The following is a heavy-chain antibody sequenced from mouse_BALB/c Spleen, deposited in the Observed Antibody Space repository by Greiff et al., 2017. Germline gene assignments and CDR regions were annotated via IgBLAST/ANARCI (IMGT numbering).Heavy chain of an antibody. J-gene: IGHJ3*01. CDR2: INPSTGYT. CDR1: GYTFTSYW. Sequence: QVQLKESGAELAKPGASVKMSCKASGYTFTSYWMHWVKQRPGQGLEWIGYINPSTGYTEYNQKFKDKATLTADKSSSTAYMQLSSLTSEDSAVYYCARSELLRLFAYWGQGTLVTVSA. V-gene: IGHV1-7*01. D-gene: IGHD1-2*01. CDR3: ARSELLRLFAY.